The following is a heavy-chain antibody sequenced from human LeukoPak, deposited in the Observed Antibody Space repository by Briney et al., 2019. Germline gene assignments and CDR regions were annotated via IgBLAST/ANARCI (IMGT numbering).Heavy chain of an antibody. D-gene: IGHD6-13*01. CDR1: GGSISSSSYY. V-gene: IGHV4-39*01. J-gene: IGHJ6*03. Sequence: SETLSLTCTVSGGSISSSSYYWGWIRQPPGKGLEWIGSIYYSGSTYYNPSLKSRVTISVDTSKNQFSLKLSSVTAADTAVYYCARHRGIAETYYYYYYMDVWGKGTTVTVSS. CDR3: ARHRGIAETYYYYYYMDV. CDR2: IYYSGST.